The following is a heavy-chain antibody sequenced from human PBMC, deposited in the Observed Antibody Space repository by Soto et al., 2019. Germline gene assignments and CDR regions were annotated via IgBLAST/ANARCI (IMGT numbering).Heavy chain of an antibody. Sequence: GASVKVSCKASGYTFTSYAMHWVRQAPGQRLEWMGWINAGNGNTKYSQKFQGRVTITRDTSASTAYMELSSLRSEDTAVYYCAILGTYYFDNSDNYFDFWGQGTLVTVS. CDR3: AILGTYYFDNSDNYFDF. J-gene: IGHJ4*02. CDR2: INAGNGNT. V-gene: IGHV1-3*01. CDR1: GYTFTSYA. D-gene: IGHD3-22*01.